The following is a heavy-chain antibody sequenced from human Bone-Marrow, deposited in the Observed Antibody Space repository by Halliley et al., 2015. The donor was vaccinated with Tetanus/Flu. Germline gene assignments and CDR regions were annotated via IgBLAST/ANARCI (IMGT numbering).Heavy chain of an antibody. CDR2: IHYSGST. V-gene: IGHV4-59*01. CDR3: ARVMARVAGFDI. CDR1: GGFINNYY. D-gene: IGHD2-21*01. J-gene: IGHJ3*02. Sequence: TLSLTCTVSGGFINNYYWTWTRQPPGKGLEWIGYIHYSGSTNYNPSLESRVTFSVDTSKNQFSLRLTSVTAADTAVYFCARVMARVAGFDIWVQGIMVTVSS.